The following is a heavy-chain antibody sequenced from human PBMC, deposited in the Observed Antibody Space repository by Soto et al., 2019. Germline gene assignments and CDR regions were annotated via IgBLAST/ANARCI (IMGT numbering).Heavy chain of an antibody. Sequence: QVQLVESGGGVVQPGRSLRLSCAASGFTFSNYAMHWVRQPPGKGLEWWAVISYDSSNKNYADSVKGRFTISRDNSKNTEYLQMNSLRAEDTAVYYCARDGYTSSHWYFDLWGRGSLVTVSS. CDR1: GFTFSNYA. V-gene: IGHV3-30-3*01. CDR3: ARDGYTSSHWYFDL. CDR2: ISYDSSNK. D-gene: IGHD6-13*01. J-gene: IGHJ2*01.